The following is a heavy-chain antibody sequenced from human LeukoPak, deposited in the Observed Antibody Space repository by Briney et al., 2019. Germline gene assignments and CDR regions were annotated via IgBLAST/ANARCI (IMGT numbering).Heavy chain of an antibody. D-gene: IGHD3-22*01. V-gene: IGHV1-69*13. Sequence: GASVKVSCKASGGTFSSYAISWVRQAPGQGLEWMGGIIPIFGTANYAQKFQGRVTITADESTSTAYMELSSLRSEDTAVYYCASSVYDSSGSTYYYYGMDVWGQGTTVTVS. CDR3: ASSVYDSSGSTYYYYGMDV. CDR2: IIPIFGTA. J-gene: IGHJ6*02. CDR1: GGTFSSYA.